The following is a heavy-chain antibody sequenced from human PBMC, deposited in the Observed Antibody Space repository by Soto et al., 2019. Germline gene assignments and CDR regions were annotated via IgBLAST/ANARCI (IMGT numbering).Heavy chain of an antibody. D-gene: IGHD2-15*01. Sequence: GGSLRLSCAASGFTFSSYSMNWVRQAPGKGLEWVSYISSSSSTIYYADSVKGRFTISRDNAKNSLYLQMNSLRDEDTAVYYCASSTIYSRRSPSYYFDYWGQGTLLTVSS. CDR1: GFTFSSYS. CDR3: ASSTIYSRRSPSYYFDY. V-gene: IGHV3-48*02. J-gene: IGHJ4*02. CDR2: ISSSSSTI.